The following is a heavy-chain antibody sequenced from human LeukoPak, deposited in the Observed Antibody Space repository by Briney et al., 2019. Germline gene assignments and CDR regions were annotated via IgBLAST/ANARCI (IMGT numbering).Heavy chain of an antibody. CDR3: ARVGEGAAKD. CDR1: GFTVSSNY. D-gene: IGHD1-26*01. CDR2: IYSGGSA. J-gene: IGHJ4*02. Sequence: GGSLRLSCAASGFTVSSNYMSWVRQAPGKGLEWVSVIYSGGSAYYADSVKGRFAISRDNSKNTLYLQMNSLRAEDTAVYYCARVGEGAAKDWGQGTLVTVSS. V-gene: IGHV3-53*01.